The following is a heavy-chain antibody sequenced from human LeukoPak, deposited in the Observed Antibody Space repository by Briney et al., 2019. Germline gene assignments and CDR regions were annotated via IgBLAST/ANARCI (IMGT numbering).Heavy chain of an antibody. V-gene: IGHV4-59*08. J-gene: IGHJ4*02. Sequence: SETLSLTCTVSGGSISNYYWSWIRQPPGKGLEWIGYIYYSGSTNYNPSLKSRVTISVDTSKNQFSLKVRSVTAADTAVYFCARHGSGYDLFFDYWGQGTLATVSS. D-gene: IGHD5-12*01. CDR1: GGSISNYY. CDR3: ARHGSGYDLFFDY. CDR2: IYYSGST.